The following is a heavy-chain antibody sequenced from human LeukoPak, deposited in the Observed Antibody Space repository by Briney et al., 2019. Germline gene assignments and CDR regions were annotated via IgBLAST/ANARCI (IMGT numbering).Heavy chain of an antibody. V-gene: IGHV1-2*04. CDR1: GYTFTGYY. CDR2: INPNSGGT. Sequence: ASVKVSCKASGYTFTGYYMHWVRQAPGQGLEWMGWINPNSGGTNYAQKFQGWVTMTRDTSISTAYMELSRLRSDDTAVYYCARGSIESGSYYYYFDYWGQGTLVTVSS. D-gene: IGHD1-26*01. J-gene: IGHJ4*02. CDR3: ARGSIESGSYYYYFDY.